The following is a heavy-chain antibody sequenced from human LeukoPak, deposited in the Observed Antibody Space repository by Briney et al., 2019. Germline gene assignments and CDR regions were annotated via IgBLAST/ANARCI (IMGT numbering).Heavy chain of an antibody. D-gene: IGHD6-19*01. V-gene: IGHV3-7*01. CDR3: AAGTTGGWSEPFDY. CDR2: IKQDGSEK. CDR1: GFTFSSYW. Sequence: GGSLRLSCAASGFTFSSYWMSWVRQAPGKGLEWVANIKQDGSEKYYVDSVKGRFPISRDNAKNSLYLQMNSLRAEDTAVYYCAAGTTGGWSEPFDYWGQGTLVTVSS. J-gene: IGHJ4*02.